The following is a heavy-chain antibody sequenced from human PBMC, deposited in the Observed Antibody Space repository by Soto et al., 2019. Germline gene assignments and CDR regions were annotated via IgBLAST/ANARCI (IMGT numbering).Heavy chain of an antibody. V-gene: IGHV1-69*13. CDR3: AQIPPYYYDSSAPNSGDY. Sequence: ASVKVSCKASGGTFSSYAISWVRQAPGQGLEWMGGIIPIFGTANYAQKFQGRVTITADESTSTAYMELSSLRSEDTAVYYCAQIPPYYYDSSAPNSGDYWGQGTLVTAPQ. D-gene: IGHD3-22*01. CDR2: IIPIFGTA. CDR1: GGTFSSYA. J-gene: IGHJ4*02.